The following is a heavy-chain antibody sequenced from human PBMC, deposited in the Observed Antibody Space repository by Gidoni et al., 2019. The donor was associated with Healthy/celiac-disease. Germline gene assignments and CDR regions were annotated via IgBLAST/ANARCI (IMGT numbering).Heavy chain of an antibody. J-gene: IGHJ4*02. Sequence: QVQLQESGPGLVKPSQTLSLTCTVSGGSISSGSYYWSWIRQPAGKGLEWIGRIYTSGSTNYNPSLKSRVTISVDTSKNQFSLKLSSVTAADTAVYYCARARGYSYGPFDYWGQGTLVTVSS. D-gene: IGHD5-18*01. CDR3: ARARGYSYGPFDY. CDR1: GGSISSGSYY. V-gene: IGHV4-61*02. CDR2: IYTSGST.